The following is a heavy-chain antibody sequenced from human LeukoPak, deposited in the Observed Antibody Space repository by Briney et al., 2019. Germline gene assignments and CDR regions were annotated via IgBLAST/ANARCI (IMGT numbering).Heavy chain of an antibody. CDR1: GFTFSSYS. CDR3: ARDPYYYDSSGYYYENY. D-gene: IGHD3-22*01. J-gene: IGHJ4*02. Sequence: GGSLRLSCAASGFTFSSYSMNWVRQAPGKGLEWVSSISSSSSYIYYADSVKGRFTISRDNAKNSLYLQMNSLRAEDTAVYYCARDPYYYDSSGYYYENYRGQGTLVTVSS. V-gene: IGHV3-21*01. CDR2: ISSSSSYI.